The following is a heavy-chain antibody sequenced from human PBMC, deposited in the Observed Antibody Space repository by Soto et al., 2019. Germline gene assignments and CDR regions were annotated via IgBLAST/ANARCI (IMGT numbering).Heavy chain of an antibody. CDR2: IYPGDSDI. J-gene: IGHJ6*02. V-gene: IGHV5-51*01. D-gene: IGHD2-21*01. CDR3: ARRAVIAPPTYYGMDV. CDR1: GYSFTSYW. Sequence: GESLKISCKGSGYSFTSYWIGWVRQMPGKGLEWMGIIYPGDSDIRYSPSFQGQVTMSADKSISTAYLQWSSLKASDSAMYYCARRAVIAPPTYYGMDVWGQGTTVTVSS.